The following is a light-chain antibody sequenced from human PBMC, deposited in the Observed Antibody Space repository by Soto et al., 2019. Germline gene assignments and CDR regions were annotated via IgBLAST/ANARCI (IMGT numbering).Light chain of an antibody. J-gene: IGKJ1*01. V-gene: IGKV3-20*01. CDR3: QQYETSSPT. Sequence: EIVLTQSPVTLSLSPGERATLSCRASQSVSSYLAWYQQKPGQAPRLLIYDASNRATGIPDRFSGSGSGTDFTLTIRRLEPEDFAVYYCQQYETSSPTFGQGTKVDI. CDR1: QSVSSY. CDR2: DAS.